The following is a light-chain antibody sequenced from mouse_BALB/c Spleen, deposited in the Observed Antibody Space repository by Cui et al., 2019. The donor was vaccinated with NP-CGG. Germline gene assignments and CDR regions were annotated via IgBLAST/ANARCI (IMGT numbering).Light chain of an antibody. V-gene: IGLV1*01. CDR2: GTN. J-gene: IGLJ1*01. Sequence: QAVAAPESGLTTSPGETVTLTCRSSTGAVTTSNYANWVQEKPDHLFTGLIGGTNNRAPGVPARFSGSLIGDKAALTITGAQTEDEAIYFCALWYSNHWVFGGGTKLTVL. CDR1: TGAVTTSNY. CDR3: ALWYSNHWV.